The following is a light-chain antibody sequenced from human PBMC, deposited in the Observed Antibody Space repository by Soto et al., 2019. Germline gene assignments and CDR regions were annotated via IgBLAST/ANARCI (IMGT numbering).Light chain of an antibody. CDR1: SSDVGGYDY. Sequence: QSALTQPASVSGSPGQSITISCTGTSSDVGGYDYVSWYQQHPGKAPRLMIYKASNRPSGVSHRFSGSRSGNTASLTISGLQAEDEADYYCSSYKSGSTLYVFGTGTKVTVL. CDR3: SSYKSGSTLYV. J-gene: IGLJ1*01. CDR2: KAS. V-gene: IGLV2-14*01.